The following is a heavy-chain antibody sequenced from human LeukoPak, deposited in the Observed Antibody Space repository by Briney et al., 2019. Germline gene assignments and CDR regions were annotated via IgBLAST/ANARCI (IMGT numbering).Heavy chain of an antibody. CDR1: GYTFTSYG. CDR2: ISADNGNT. D-gene: IGHD3-22*01. J-gene: IGHJ5*02. V-gene: IGHV1-18*01. Sequence: ASVKVSCKASGYTFTSYGISWVRQAPGRGLEWMGGISADNGNTKYAQKFQGRVTMTTDTSTSTVYMELRTLRSDDTALYYCARDFYESSGYYEDCFDPWGQGTLVTVSS. CDR3: ARDFYESSGYYEDCFDP.